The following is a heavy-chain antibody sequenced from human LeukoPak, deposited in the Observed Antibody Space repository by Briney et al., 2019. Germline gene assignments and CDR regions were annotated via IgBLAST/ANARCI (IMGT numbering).Heavy chain of an antibody. CDR1: GGSFSGYY. J-gene: IGHJ4*02. CDR2: INHSGST. CDR3: ARCPQYSGSREYYFDY. V-gene: IGHV4-34*01. Sequence: SETLSLTCAVYGGSFSGYYWSWIRQPPGKGLEWIGEINHSGSTNYNPSLKSRVTISVDTSKNQFSLKPSSVTAADTAVYYCARCPQYSGSREYYFDYWGQGTLVTVSS. D-gene: IGHD1-26*01.